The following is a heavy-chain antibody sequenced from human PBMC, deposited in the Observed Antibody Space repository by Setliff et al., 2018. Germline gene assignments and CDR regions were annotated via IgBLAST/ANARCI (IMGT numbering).Heavy chain of an antibody. V-gene: IGHV3-15*01. CDR2: IKSYGSGGTI. Sequence: GGSLRLSCAASGFTFSGSAMHWVRQASGKGLEWAGRIKSYGSGGTIDYAAPVEGRFTISRDDSKNTVYLQMSSLKIEDTAVYYCVHNADFIGTFNTWGQGTMVTVSS. D-gene: IGHD2-8*01. J-gene: IGHJ3*01. CDR3: VHNADFIGTFNT. CDR1: GFTFSGSA.